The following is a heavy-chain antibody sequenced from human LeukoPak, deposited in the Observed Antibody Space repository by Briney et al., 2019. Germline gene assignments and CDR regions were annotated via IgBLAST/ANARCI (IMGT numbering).Heavy chain of an antibody. D-gene: IGHD3-10*01. CDR1: GGSISGYY. CDR2: IYYSGST. CDR3: AGDYYGSGSYYNS. V-gene: IGHV4-59*01. J-gene: IGHJ4*02. Sequence: SETLSLTCTVSGGSISGYYWSWIRQPPGKGLEWIGYIYYSGSTNYNPSLKSRVTISVDTSKNQFSLKLSSVTAADTAVYYCAGDYYGSGSYYNSWGQGTLVTVSS.